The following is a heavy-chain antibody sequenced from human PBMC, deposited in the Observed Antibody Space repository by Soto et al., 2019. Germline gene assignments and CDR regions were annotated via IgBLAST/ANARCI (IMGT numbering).Heavy chain of an antibody. Sequence: QLQLQESGSGLVKPSQTLSLNCIVSGGSISSGGYSWSWIRQPPGKGLEWIGYISHIDNTHYNPSLKGRVTISRDRSKNQFSLKLTSVTAADTAVYYCAREKDLFTFGGVNNWFDPWGQGTLVTVSS. V-gene: IGHV4-30-2*01. D-gene: IGHD3-16*01. J-gene: IGHJ5*02. CDR1: GGSISSGGYS. CDR3: AREKDLFTFGGVNNWFDP. CDR2: ISHIDNT.